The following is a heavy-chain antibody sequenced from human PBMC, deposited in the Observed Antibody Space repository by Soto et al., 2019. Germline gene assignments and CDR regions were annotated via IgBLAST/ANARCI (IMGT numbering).Heavy chain of an antibody. CDR2: IYPGDSDT. D-gene: IGHD1-7*01. CDR3: ARLSRLELGYYYGMDV. J-gene: IGHJ6*02. CDR1: GYSFTSYW. Sequence: GESLKISCKGSGYSFTSYWIGWVCQMPGKGLEWMGIIYPGDSDTRYSPSFQGQVTISADKSISTAYLQWSSLKASDTAMYYCARLSRLELGYYYGMDVWGQGTTVTVSS. V-gene: IGHV5-51*01.